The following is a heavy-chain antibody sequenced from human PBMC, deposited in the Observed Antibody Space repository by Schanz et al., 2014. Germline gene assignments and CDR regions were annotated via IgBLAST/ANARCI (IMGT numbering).Heavy chain of an antibody. Sequence: QVQLVESGGGLVKPGGSLRLSCVVSGFIFSDHYMSWIRQAPGKGLEWISYISSGSSTIHYADSVKGRFTISRDNAKNSLFLQMTSLRAEDTAIYYCATSYSSSSYFYVMDVWGQGTTVTVSS. J-gene: IGHJ6*02. V-gene: IGHV3-11*01. CDR1: GFIFSDHY. D-gene: IGHD6-6*01. CDR2: ISSGSSTI. CDR3: ATSYSSSSYFYVMDV.